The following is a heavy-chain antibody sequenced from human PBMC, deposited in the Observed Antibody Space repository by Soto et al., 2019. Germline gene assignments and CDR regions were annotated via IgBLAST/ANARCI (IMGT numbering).Heavy chain of an antibody. CDR2: ITWNGGNS. V-gene: IGHV3-43*01. CDR1: GFRFDDYN. D-gene: IGHD3-16*01. Sequence: GGSLRLSCAASGFRFDDYNIHWVRQAPGKGLEWVSLITWNGGNSYYADSVKGRFTTSRDGTTESVSLQMTSLKREDTGLYFCARETLSYGSALDVWGQGTTVTVSS. CDR3: ARETLSYGSALDV. J-gene: IGHJ6*02.